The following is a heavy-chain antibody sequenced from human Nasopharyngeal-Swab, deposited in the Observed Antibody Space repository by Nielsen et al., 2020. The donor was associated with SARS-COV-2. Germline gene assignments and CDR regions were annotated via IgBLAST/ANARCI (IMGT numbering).Heavy chain of an antibody. CDR1: GFTFSDYY. V-gene: IGHV3-11*04. CDR3: ARLDGYSSSWYPLDV. D-gene: IGHD6-13*01. CDR2: ISSTGSTI. J-gene: IGHJ6*02. Sequence: GGSLRLSCAASGFTFSDYYMSWIRQAPGKGLDWVSYISSTGSTIYYADSVKGRFTISRDNAKNSLYLQMNSLRDEDTAVYYCARLDGYSSSWYPLDVWGQGTTVTVSS.